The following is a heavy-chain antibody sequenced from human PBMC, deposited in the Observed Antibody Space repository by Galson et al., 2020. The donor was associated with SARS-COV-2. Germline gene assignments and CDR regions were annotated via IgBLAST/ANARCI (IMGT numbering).Heavy chain of an antibody. CDR1: GFTFSSYW. CDR3: ARDYYDSSGYYYYGTDV. V-gene: IGHV3-7*01. J-gene: IGHJ6*04. Sequence: GGSLRLSCAASGFTFSSYWMSWVRQAPGKGLEWVANIKQDGSEKYYVDYVKGRFTISRDNAKNSLYLQMNSLRAEDTAVYYCARDYYDSSGYYYYGTDVWGKGTTVTVSS. D-gene: IGHD3-22*01. CDR2: IKQDGSEK.